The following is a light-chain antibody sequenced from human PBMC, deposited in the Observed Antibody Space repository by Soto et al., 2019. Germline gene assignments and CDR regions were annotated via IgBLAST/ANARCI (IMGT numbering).Light chain of an antibody. CDR2: AAS. J-gene: IGKJ5*01. CDR3: HQGNSFPVT. Sequence: DIQMTQSPSSVSASVGDRVTITCRASQGISNWLAWYQHKPGKAPKLLIYAASSLQSGIPSRFSGRGSGTDFTLTISSLQPEDFATYSCHQGNSFPVTFGQGTRLEIK. V-gene: IGKV1-12*01. CDR1: QGISNW.